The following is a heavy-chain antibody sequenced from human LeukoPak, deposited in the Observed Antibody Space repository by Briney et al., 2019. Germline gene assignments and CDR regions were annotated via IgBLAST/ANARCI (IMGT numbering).Heavy chain of an antibody. Sequence: PGGSLRLSCAASGFSFSAIYMSWVRQTPGQGLEWVANINVDGTAEYYVDSVKGRFTISRDNAKNSLYLQMNSLRAEDTAMYYCARDPYRFAFDIWGQGTVVLVSS. D-gene: IGHD1-26*01. CDR3: ARDPYRFAFDI. J-gene: IGHJ3*02. V-gene: IGHV3-7*03. CDR1: GFSFSAIY. CDR2: INVDGTAE.